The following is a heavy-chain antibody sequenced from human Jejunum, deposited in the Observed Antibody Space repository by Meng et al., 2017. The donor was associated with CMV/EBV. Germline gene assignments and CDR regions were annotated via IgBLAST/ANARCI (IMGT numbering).Heavy chain of an antibody. CDR1: GYTFATFA. V-gene: IGHV1-3*01. CDR3: ARELYGGYWDY. J-gene: IGHJ4*02. CDR2: INPGNGDV. D-gene: IGHD4/OR15-4a*01. Sequence: SVKASGYTFATFAIHCVSPAPGQSLGWLGLINPGNGDVDYPQRFRDKVVFTRDTSASTDYMELNSLTSEDTAVYYCARELYGGYWDYWGQGTLVTVSS.